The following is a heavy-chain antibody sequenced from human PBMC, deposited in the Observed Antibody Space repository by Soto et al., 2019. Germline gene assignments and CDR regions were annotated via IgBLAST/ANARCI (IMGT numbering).Heavy chain of an antibody. D-gene: IGHD3-16*01. CDR1: GFTFSSYA. J-gene: IGHJ6*03. CDR3: AKGGEYDYYYYMDV. V-gene: IGHV3-23*01. Sequence: GGSLRLSCADSGFTFSSYAMSWVRQAPGKGLEWVSAISGSGDSTYYADSVKGRFTISRDNSKNTLYLQMNSLRAEDTAVYYCAKGGEYDYYYYMDVWGKGTTVTVSS. CDR2: ISGSGDST.